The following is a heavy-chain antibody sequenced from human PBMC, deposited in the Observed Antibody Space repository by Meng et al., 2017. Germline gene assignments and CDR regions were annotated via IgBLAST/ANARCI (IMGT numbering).Heavy chain of an antibody. V-gene: IGHV3-21*01. J-gene: IGHJ3*01. CDR1: GFTFSSYS. D-gene: IGHD2-15*01. Sequence: GESLKISCAASGFTFSSYSMNWVRQAPGKGLEWVSSISSSSSYIYYADSVKGRFTISRDNAKNTLYLQMNSLRAEDTAVYYCAQAWSMVGGQGTMVTVSS. CDR3: AQAWSMV. CDR2: ISSSSSYI.